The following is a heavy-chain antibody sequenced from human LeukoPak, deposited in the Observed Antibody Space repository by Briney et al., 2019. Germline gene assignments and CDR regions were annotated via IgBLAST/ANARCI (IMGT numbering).Heavy chain of an antibody. J-gene: IGHJ4*02. CDR1: GFTFSSCA. Sequence: GGSLRLSCAASGFTFSSCAMSWVRQAPGKGLEWVSYISSSSSTIYYADSVKGRFTISRDNAKNSLYLQMNSLRAEDTAVYYCARGQLGYCSGGSCKTKRKDYYFDYWGQGTLVTVSS. CDR2: ISSSSSTI. CDR3: ARGQLGYCSGGSCKTKRKDYYFDY. V-gene: IGHV3-48*01. D-gene: IGHD2-15*01.